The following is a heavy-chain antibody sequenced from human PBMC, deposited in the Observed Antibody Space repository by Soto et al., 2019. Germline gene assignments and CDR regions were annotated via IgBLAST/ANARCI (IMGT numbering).Heavy chain of an antibody. D-gene: IGHD2-8*02. Sequence: QVQLQQWGAGLLKPSETLSLTCAVYGGSFSGYYWTWIRQPLGTGLEWIGEINHSGSTNYNPSLKSRVTISVDTSKNHFSLKLTSVTAADTAVYYCARDKITGLFDYWGQGTLVTVSS. CDR1: GGSFSGYY. V-gene: IGHV4-34*01. CDR3: ARDKITGLFDY. CDR2: INHSGST. J-gene: IGHJ4*02.